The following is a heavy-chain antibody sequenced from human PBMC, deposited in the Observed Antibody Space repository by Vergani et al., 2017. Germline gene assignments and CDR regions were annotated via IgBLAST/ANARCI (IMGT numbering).Heavy chain of an antibody. V-gene: IGHV3-9*01. J-gene: IGHJ4*02. Sequence: VQLQESGPGLVKPSETLSLTCTVSGGSISSYYWSWIRQPPGKGLEWVSGISWNSGSIGYADSVKGRFTISRDNAKNSLYLQMNSLRAEDTALYYCAKDRAPGVVPAAFDYWGQGTLVTVSS. CDR3: AKDRAPGVVPAAFDY. D-gene: IGHD2-2*01. CDR2: ISWNSGSI. CDR1: GGSISSYY.